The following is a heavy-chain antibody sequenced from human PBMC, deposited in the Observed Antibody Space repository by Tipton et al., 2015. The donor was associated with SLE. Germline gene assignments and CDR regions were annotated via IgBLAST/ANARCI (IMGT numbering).Heavy chain of an antibody. D-gene: IGHD2-2*01. CDR1: GFTFSSYA. CDR2: INSNGRTI. V-gene: IGHV3-74*01. CDR3: ARGDVEAGYCGRTNCYPFDY. Sequence: SLRLSCAASGFTFSSYAMSWVRQVPGKGLVWVARINSNGRTINYADSVQGRFTISRDNAKNTLYLQMNSLRVDDKAEYHCARGDVEAGYCGRTNCYPFDYWGQGTLVTVSS. J-gene: IGHJ4*02.